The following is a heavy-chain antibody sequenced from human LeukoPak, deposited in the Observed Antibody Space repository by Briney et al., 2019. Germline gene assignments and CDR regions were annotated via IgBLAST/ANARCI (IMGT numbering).Heavy chain of an antibody. CDR1: GYSFTSYW. V-gene: IGHV5-10-1*01. D-gene: IGHD3-10*01. CDR3: ARHERPGYYGSGSYYGY. CDR2: IDPSDSYT. Sequence: GESLRISCKGSGYSFTSYWISWVRQMPGKGLEWMGRIDPSDSYTNYSPSLQGHVTISADKSISTAYLQWSSLKASDTAMYYCARHERPGYYGSGSYYGYWGQGTLVTVSS. J-gene: IGHJ4*02.